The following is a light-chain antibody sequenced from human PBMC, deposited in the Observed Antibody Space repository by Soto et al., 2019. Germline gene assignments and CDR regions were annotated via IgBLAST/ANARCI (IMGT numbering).Light chain of an antibody. CDR3: SSYTSSSTPYV. CDR2: DVS. Sequence: SLLTQPASVSVSPGQSITISCTGTSSDVGGYNHVSWYQQHPGKAPKLMIYDVSNRPSGVSNRFSGSKSGNTASLTISGLQAEDEADYYCSSYTSSSTPYVFGTGTKVTVL. J-gene: IGLJ1*01. V-gene: IGLV2-14*01. CDR1: SSDVGGYNH.